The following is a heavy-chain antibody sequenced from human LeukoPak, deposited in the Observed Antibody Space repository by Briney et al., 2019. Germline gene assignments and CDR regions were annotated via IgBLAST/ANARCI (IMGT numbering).Heavy chain of an antibody. V-gene: IGHV1-2*02. Sequence: ASVKVSCKASGYIFIDYYVHWVRQAPGQGLEWMGWIKPDSGGTKYAQNFQGRVTMTRDTSTNTAYMDLSRLTSDDTAVYYCARDSSGWYHWFDPWGQGTLVTVSS. D-gene: IGHD6-19*01. CDR3: ARDSSGWYHWFDP. CDR2: IKPDSGGT. CDR1: GYIFIDYY. J-gene: IGHJ5*02.